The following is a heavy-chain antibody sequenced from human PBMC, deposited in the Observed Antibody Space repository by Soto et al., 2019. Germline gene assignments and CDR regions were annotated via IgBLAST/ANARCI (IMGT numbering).Heavy chain of an antibody. CDR2: INHSGST. CDR1: GGSFSGYY. D-gene: IGHD6-19*01. J-gene: IGHJ5*02. CDR3: AHARGIAVAGTSTWGS. Sequence: PSETLSLTCAVYGGSFSGYYWSWIRQPPGKGLEWIGEINHSGSTNYNPSLKSRVTISVDTSKNQFSLKPSSVTAADTAVYYCAHARGIAVAGTSTWGSWGQGTLVTVSS. V-gene: IGHV4-34*01.